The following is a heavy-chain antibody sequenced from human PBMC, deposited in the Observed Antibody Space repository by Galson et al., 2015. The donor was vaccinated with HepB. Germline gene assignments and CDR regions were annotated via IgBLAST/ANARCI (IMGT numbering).Heavy chain of an antibody. CDR1: GDSVSSNSAA. CDR2: TYYRSKWYN. CDR3: ARDLAEGANYDFWSGYRARGYYGMDV. Sequence: CAISGDSVSSNSAAWNWIRQSPSRGLEWLGRTYYRSKWYNDYAVSVKSRITINPDTSKNQFSLQLNSVTPEDTAVYYCARDLAEGANYDFWSGYRARGYYGMDVWGQGTTVTVSS. D-gene: IGHD3-3*01. J-gene: IGHJ6*02. V-gene: IGHV6-1*01.